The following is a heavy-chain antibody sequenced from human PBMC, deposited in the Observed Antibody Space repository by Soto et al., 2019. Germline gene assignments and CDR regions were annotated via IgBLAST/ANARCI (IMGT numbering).Heavy chain of an antibody. CDR1: GGSFSGYY. CDR2: INHSGST. J-gene: IGHJ4*02. D-gene: IGHD4-17*01. V-gene: IGHV4-34*01. CDR3: TRGRRTAVTIDY. Sequence: QVQLQQWGAGLLKPSETLSLTCAVYGGSFSGYYWTWIRQPPGKGLEWIGEINHSGSTNYNPSLKSRVTISVDTSKNQFSLKLSSVTAPDTAVYYCTRGRRTAVTIDYWGQGALVTVSS.